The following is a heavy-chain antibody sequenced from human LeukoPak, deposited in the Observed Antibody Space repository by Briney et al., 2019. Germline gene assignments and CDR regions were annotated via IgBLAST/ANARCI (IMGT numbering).Heavy chain of an antibody. CDR2: IYSSGST. J-gene: IGHJ4*02. V-gene: IGHV4-4*07. Sequence: PSETLSLTCTASGASISNYYWSWIRQPAGKGLEWIGRIYSSGSTDYNPSLKSRVTMSVDTSKNQFSVKVKSVTAADTAVYYCARGFEVGADRALDHWGQGTLVTVSS. CDR3: ARGFEVGADRALDH. CDR1: GASISNYY. D-gene: IGHD2-2*01.